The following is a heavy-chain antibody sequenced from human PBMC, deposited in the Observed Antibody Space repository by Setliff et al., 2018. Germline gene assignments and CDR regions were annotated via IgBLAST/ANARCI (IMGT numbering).Heavy chain of an antibody. CDR2: INQDGSEK. D-gene: IGHD3-16*01. Sequence: PGGSLRLSCAASGFTFSSYWMSWVRQAPGKGLEWVANINQDGSEKYYVDSVKGRFTISRDNAKNSLYLQMNSLRADDTAVYYCAGSGGGKALGRERPYYYYMDVWGKGTTVTVSS. CDR1: GFTFSSYW. V-gene: IGHV3-7*03. CDR3: AGSGGGKALGRERPYYYYMDV. J-gene: IGHJ6*03.